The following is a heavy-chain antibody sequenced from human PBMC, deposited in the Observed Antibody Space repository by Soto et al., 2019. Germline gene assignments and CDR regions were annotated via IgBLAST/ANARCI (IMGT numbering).Heavy chain of an antibody. Sequence: PSETLSLTCTVSGDSISRGFYYWSWIRQHPGKGLEWIGNIYHTGSTDFNPSLKSRLTMSVDTSKNQFSLRLTSVTAADMAVYYCARAVSPYFGTWFDPWGQGTLVTVSS. CDR2: IYHTGST. D-gene: IGHD3-10*01. CDR3: ARAVSPYFGTWFDP. J-gene: IGHJ5*02. V-gene: IGHV4-31*03. CDR1: GDSISRGFYY.